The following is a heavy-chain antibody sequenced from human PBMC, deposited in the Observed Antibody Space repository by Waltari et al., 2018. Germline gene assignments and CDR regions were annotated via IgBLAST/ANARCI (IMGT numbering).Heavy chain of an antibody. CDR1: GGSLSRTSYY. D-gene: IGHD6-19*01. CDR2: NDYSGNT. J-gene: IGHJ4*02. V-gene: IGHV4-39*01. Sequence: QLQESGPGLVKPSETLSLSCTVSGGSLSRTSYYWGWIRQSPGKGLGWIWSNDYSGNTDYNPSLKSRVTISVDRSKNQFSLKLSSVTAAETAVYYCARGTTMAATANWGQGTLVTVSS. CDR3: ARGTTMAATAN.